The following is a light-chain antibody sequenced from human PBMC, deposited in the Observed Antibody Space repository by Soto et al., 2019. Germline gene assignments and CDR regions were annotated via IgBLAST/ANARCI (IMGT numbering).Light chain of an antibody. CDR1: QSISSY. CDR2: AAS. CDR3: QQYNNWPRT. Sequence: DIHMTHSPSSLSASLVDSGSIACRASQSISSYLNWYQQKPGKAPKLLIYAASSLQSGVPARFSGSGSGTEFTLTISSLQSEDFAVYYCQQYNNWPRTFGQGTKVDIK. V-gene: IGKV1-39*01. J-gene: IGKJ1*01.